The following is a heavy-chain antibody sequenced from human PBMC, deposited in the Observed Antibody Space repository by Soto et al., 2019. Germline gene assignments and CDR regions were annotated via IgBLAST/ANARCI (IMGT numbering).Heavy chain of an antibody. V-gene: IGHV4-39*01. CDR3: ARVPDR. CDR1: GGSISSTIYY. D-gene: IGHD2-2*01. J-gene: IGHJ5*02. Sequence: LSLTCTVSGGSISSTIYYWGWIRQPPGKGLQWIGTIYYSGSTYYNPSLKSRVTISVDTSKNQFSLRLSSVTAADTAVYYCARVPDRWGQGTLVTVSS. CDR2: IYYSGST.